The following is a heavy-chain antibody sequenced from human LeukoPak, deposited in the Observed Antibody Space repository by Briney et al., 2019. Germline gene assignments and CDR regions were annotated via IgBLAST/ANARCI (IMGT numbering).Heavy chain of an antibody. D-gene: IGHD3-10*01. J-gene: IGHJ6*03. CDR1: GYIFTSYD. CDR3: ARHGSITMIRGRLRYYYMDV. CDR2: MNPNSGDT. V-gene: IGHV1-8*01. Sequence: ASVKVSCKASGYIFTSYDINWVRQATGQGLEWMGWMNPNSGDTGYAQTFLGRVTLTRDTSISTAYMELSSLRSEDTAVYYCARHGSITMIRGRLRYYYMDVWGKGTTVTISS.